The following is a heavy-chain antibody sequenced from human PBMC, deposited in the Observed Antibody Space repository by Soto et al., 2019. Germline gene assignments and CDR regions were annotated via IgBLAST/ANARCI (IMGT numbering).Heavy chain of an antibody. CDR3: ARLKGYYDSSGYTEPDAFDI. CDR1: GGSISSSNW. Sequence: SETLSLTCAVSGGSISSSNWWSWVRQPPGKGLEWIGEIYHSGSTNYNPSLKSRVTISVDKSKNQFSLKLSSVTAADTAVYYCARLKGYYDSSGYTEPDAFDIWGQGTMVTVSS. J-gene: IGHJ3*02. D-gene: IGHD3-22*01. V-gene: IGHV4-4*02. CDR2: IYHSGST.